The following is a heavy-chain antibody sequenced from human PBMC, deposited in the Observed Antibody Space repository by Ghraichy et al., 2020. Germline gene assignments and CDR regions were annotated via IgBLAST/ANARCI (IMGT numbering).Heavy chain of an antibody. D-gene: IGHD1-7*01. CDR1: GFTFSSYA. CDR2: ISGSGGST. V-gene: IGHV3-23*01. CDR3: AKDLIGLINWNYGEVFDY. Sequence: GSLRLSCAASGFTFSSYAMSWVRQAPGKGLEWVSAISGSGGSTYYADSVKGRFTISRDNSKNTLYLQMNSLRAEDTAVYYCAKDLIGLINWNYGEVFDYWGQGTLVTVSS. J-gene: IGHJ4*02.